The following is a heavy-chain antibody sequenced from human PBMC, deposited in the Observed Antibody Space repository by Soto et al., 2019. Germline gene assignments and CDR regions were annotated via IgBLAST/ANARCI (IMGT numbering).Heavy chain of an antibody. Sequence: GGSLRLSCAASGFTFSSYAMHWVRQAPGKGLEWVAVISYDGSNKYYADSVKGRFTISRDNSKNTLYLQMNSLRAEDTAVYYCARDALSFGMVRGVIGGAPGYWGQGTLVTVS. J-gene: IGHJ4*02. CDR2: ISYDGSNK. CDR1: GFTFSSYA. CDR3: ARDALSFGMVRGVIGGAPGY. V-gene: IGHV3-30-3*01. D-gene: IGHD3-10*01.